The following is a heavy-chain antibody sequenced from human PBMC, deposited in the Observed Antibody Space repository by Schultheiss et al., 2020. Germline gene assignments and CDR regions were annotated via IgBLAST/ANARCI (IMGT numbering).Heavy chain of an antibody. CDR2: INPNSGGT. D-gene: IGHD2-15*01. V-gene: IGHV1-2*02. J-gene: IGHJ3*02. Sequence: ASVKVFGKASGYTFTGYYMHWVRQAPGQGLEWMGWINPNSGGTNYAQKFQGRVTITADKSTSTAYMELSSLRSEDTAVYYCALTDCSGGSCYSGEHAFDIWGRGTMV. CDR3: ALTDCSGGSCYSGEHAFDI. CDR1: GYTFTGYY.